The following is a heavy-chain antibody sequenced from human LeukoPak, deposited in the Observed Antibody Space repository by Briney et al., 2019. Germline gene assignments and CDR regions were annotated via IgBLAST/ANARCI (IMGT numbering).Heavy chain of an antibody. CDR3: AKVMPPGRIRFYSYYMDV. CDR1: GFAFSSYG. J-gene: IGHJ6*03. Sequence: PGRSLRLSYAASGFAFSSYGMHWVRQAPGKALEWVAVIWFDGSDEYYADSVKGRFTISRDNSKNTLFLQMNSLRAEDTAVYYCAKVMPPGRIRFYSYYMDVWGKGTTVSVS. V-gene: IGHV3-33*06. CDR2: IWFDGSDE. D-gene: IGHD2-15*01.